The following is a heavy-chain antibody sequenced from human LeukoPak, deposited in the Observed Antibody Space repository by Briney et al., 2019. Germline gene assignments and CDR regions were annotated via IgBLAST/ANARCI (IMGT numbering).Heavy chain of an antibody. CDR1: GFTFSNYW. CDR2: IKEDGSEN. CDR3: ARDDTYYDYVWGSYRYPSDAFDV. V-gene: IGHV3-7*01. Sequence: PGGSLRLSCAASGFTFSNYWMSWVRQAPGKGLEWVANIKEDGSENYYVDSVKGRFTISRDNAKNSLYLQMNSLRAEDTAVYYCARDDTYYDYVWGSYRYPSDAFDVWGQGTLVTVSP. D-gene: IGHD3-16*02. J-gene: IGHJ3*01.